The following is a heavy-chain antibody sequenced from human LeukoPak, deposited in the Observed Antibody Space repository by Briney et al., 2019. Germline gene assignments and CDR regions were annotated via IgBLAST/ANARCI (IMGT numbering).Heavy chain of an antibody. CDR2: ISYDGSNK. J-gene: IGHJ5*02. Sequence: GRPLRLSCAASGFTFSSYAMHWVRQAPGKGLEWVAVISYDGSNKYYADSVKSRFTISRDNSKNTLYLQMNSLRAEDTAVYYCAKGRGHIYDPNTTGWFDPWGQGTLVTVSS. V-gene: IGHV3-30*04. CDR1: GFTFSSYA. CDR3: AKGRGHIYDPNTTGWFDP. D-gene: IGHD3-3*01.